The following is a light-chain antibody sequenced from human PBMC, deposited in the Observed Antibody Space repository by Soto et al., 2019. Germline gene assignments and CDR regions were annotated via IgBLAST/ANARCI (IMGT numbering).Light chain of an antibody. V-gene: IGKV1-39*01. CDR2: GSS. Sequence: DIPMTQSPSSLSASVADRVAITCRASQAISTYLNWYQQKPGKAPKLLIHGSSILQSGVPSRFSGGGSGTDFTLTISSLQPEDFATYYCQQSYNIPYTFGQGTKLEIK. CDR1: QAISTY. J-gene: IGKJ2*01. CDR3: QQSYNIPYT.